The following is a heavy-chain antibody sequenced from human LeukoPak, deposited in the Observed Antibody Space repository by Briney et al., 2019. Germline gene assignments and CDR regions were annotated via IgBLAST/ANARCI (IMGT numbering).Heavy chain of an antibody. CDR1: GFTFSTYD. CDR2: ISGGGSAI. Sequence: PGGSLRLSCAASGFTFSTYDVTWVRQAPGKGLEWVSYISGGGSAIYYADSVKGRITISRDNAKNALYLQMNSLRAEDTAIYYCARVATGNAFDIWGQGTMVTVSS. CDR3: ARVATGNAFDI. J-gene: IGHJ3*02. V-gene: IGHV3-48*03. D-gene: IGHD1-1*01.